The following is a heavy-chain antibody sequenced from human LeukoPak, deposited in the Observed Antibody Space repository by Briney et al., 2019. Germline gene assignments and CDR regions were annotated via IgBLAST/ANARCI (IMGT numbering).Heavy chain of an antibody. CDR3: ARDDLGGNSGIYYFGY. V-gene: IGHV1-69*05. J-gene: IGHJ4*02. CDR1: GGTFSSYA. Sequence: VKVSCKASGGTFSSYAISWVRQAPGQGLEWMGRIIPIFGTANYAQKFQGRVTITTDESTSTAYMELSSLRSEDTAVYYCARDDLGGNSGIYYFGYWGQGTLVTVSS. CDR2: IIPIFGTA. D-gene: IGHD1-26*01.